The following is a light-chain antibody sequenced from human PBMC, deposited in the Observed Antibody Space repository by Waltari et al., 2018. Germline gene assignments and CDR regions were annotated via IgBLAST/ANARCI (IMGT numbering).Light chain of an antibody. CDR2: WAT. CDR3: QQYYTTPLT. CDR1: QSVLFKSNNKNY. Sequence: DSVMSQTPDSLAVSLCESATLNCKSIQSVLFKSNNKNYLSWYQQKPVQPPKLLIYWATKRESGVPDRCSGSGSGTDFTLTISSLQAEDVALYSCQQYYTTPLTFGGGTKVEIK. J-gene: IGKJ4*01. V-gene: IGKV4-1*01.